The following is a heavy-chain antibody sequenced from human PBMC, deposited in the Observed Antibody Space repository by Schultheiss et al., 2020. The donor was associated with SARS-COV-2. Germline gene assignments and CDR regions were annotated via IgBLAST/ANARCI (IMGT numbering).Heavy chain of an antibody. D-gene: IGHD1-26*01. J-gene: IGHJ5*02. V-gene: IGHV3-30-3*01. Sequence: GGSLRLSCAASGFTFSSYAMHWVRQAPGKGLEWVAVISYDGSNKYYADSVKGRFTISRDNSKNTLYLQMNSLRAEDTALYYCAKVLFMWELRAWGQGTLVTVSS. CDR1: GFTFSSYA. CDR2: ISYDGSNK. CDR3: AKVLFMWELRA.